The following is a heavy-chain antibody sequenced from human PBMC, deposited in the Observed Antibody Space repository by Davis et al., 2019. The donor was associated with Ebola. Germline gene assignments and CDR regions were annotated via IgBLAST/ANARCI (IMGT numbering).Heavy chain of an antibody. CDR2: LSPYTGNT. Sequence: ASVQVSCKASGYTFYSYGFDWVRQAPGQGLEWLGWLSPYTGNTNYAPKPQGRVTLTTDTSAATAYMQLTSLRYDDTAIYYCARDFQDGATWVSDYWGQGTLVTVSS. J-gene: IGHJ4*02. V-gene: IGHV1-18*04. CDR3: ARDFQDGATWVSDY. D-gene: IGHD5-24*01. CDR1: GYTFYSYG.